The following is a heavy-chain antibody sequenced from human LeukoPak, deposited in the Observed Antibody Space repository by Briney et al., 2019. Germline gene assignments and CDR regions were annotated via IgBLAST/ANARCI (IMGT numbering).Heavy chain of an antibody. CDR1: GGSISSYY. D-gene: IGHD1-26*01. CDR2: TYTGRST. J-gene: IGHJ4*02. V-gene: IGHV4-4*07. CDR3: VGGTYYGGDY. Sequence: SETLSLTCTVSGGSISSYYWNWIRQPAGKGLEYIGRTYTGRSTNYNPSLKSRVTMSVDTSKNQFSLKLSSVTAADTAVYYCVGGTYYGGDYWGQGTLVTVSS.